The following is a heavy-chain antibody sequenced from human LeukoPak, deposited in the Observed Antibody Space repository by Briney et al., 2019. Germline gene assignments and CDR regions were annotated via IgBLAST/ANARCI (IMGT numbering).Heavy chain of an antibody. V-gene: IGHV4-39*07. Sequence: SETLSLTCTVSGGSISSSSYYWGWIRQPPGKGLEWIGSIYYSGSTYYNPTLKSRVTISVVTSKNQFSLKLSSVTAADTAVYYCARAYYYDSSGLSYYFDYWGQGTLVTVSS. CDR2: IYYSGST. CDR1: GGSISSSSYY. J-gene: IGHJ4*02. D-gene: IGHD3-22*01. CDR3: ARAYYYDSSGLSYYFDY.